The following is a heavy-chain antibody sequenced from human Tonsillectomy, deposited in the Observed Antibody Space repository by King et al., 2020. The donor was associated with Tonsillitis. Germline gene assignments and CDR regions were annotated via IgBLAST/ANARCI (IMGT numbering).Heavy chain of an antibody. V-gene: IGHV4-39*01. D-gene: IGHD5-12*01. CDR2: IYYSGST. CDR3: ARHVYSGYDPFDY. CDR1: GGSISSSCYY. J-gene: IGHJ4*02. Sequence: QLQESGPGLVKPSETLSLTCTVSGGSISSSCYYWGWIRQPPGKGLEWIGSIYYSGSTYYNPSLKSRVTISVDASKNQFSLRLSSVTAADTAVYYCARHVYSGYDPFDYWGQGTLVTVSS.